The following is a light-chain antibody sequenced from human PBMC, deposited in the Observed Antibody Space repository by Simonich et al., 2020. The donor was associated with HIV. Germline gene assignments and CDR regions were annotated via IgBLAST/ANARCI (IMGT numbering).Light chain of an antibody. CDR2: GAS. V-gene: IGKV3-15*01. Sequence: EIVMTESPATLSVSPGERATLSCRASQSVSSKLAWYQQKPVQAPRLLIYGASTRAIGIPARFSGSGSGTEFTLTISSLQSEDFAVYYCQQYNNWPPYTFGQGTKLEIK. CDR3: QQYNNWPPYT. J-gene: IGKJ2*01. CDR1: QSVSSK.